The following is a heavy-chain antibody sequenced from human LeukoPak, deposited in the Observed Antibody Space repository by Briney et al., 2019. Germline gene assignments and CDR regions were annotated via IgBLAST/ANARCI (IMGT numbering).Heavy chain of an antibody. CDR2: ISYDGSNK. D-gene: IGHD3-3*01. CDR3: AKEYQYDFWSGSFGY. CDR1: GFTFSSYG. J-gene: IGHJ4*02. V-gene: IGHV3-30*18. Sequence: GGSLRLSCAASGFTFSSYGMHWVRQAPGKGLEWVAVISYDGSNKYYADSVKGRFTISRDNSKNTLYLQMNSLRAEDTAVYYCAKEYQYDFWSGSFGYWGQGTLVTVSS.